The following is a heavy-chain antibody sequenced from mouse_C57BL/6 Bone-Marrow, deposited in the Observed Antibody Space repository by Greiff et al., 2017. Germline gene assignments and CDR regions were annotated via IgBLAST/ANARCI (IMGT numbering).Heavy chain of an antibody. CDR3: ARDSSGFFAY. CDR1: GYAFTNYL. Sequence: QVQLQQSGAELVRPGTSVKVSCKASGYAFTNYLIEWVKQRPGQGLEWIGVINPGSGGTNYNEKFKGKATLTAAKSSSTAYMQLSSLTSEDSAVYFCARDSSGFFAYWGQGTLVTVSA. V-gene: IGHV1-54*01. D-gene: IGHD3-2*02. J-gene: IGHJ3*01. CDR2: INPGSGGT.